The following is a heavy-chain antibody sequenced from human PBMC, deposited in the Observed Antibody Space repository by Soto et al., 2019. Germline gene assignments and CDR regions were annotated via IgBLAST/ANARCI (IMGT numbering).Heavy chain of an antibody. V-gene: IGHV4-34*01. CDR3: ARVGGYCSAGRCYPWRGMAV. CDR1: GGSPSGYY. Sequence: SETLSLTCAVYGGSPSGYYWSWIRQPPGKGLEWIGEINHSGSTNYNPSLKSRVTISVDTSKNQFSLKLSSVTAADTAVYYCARVGGYCSAGRCYPWRGMAVWGQGTTVTVSS. CDR2: INHSGST. D-gene: IGHD2-15*01. J-gene: IGHJ6*02.